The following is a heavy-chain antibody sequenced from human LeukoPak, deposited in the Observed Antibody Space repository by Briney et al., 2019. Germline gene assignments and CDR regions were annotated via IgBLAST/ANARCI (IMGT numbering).Heavy chain of an antibody. D-gene: IGHD3/OR15-3a*01. CDR3: VGADLYFYNMDV. CDR2: VFYTGNT. J-gene: IGHJ6*03. Sequence: PSETLSLTCTVSGGSISRSSHYWGFIRQPPGEGLEWIGSVFYTGNTYYNPSLKRRVTISVDTSNNQFSLKLSSATAADAAVYYCVGADLYFYNMDVWGKGTTVTVSS. V-gene: IGHV4-39*01. CDR1: GGSISRSSHY.